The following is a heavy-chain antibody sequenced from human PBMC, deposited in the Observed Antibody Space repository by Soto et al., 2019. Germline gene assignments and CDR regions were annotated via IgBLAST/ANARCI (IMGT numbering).Heavy chain of an antibody. CDR3: ARDQGSSWYPDY. V-gene: IGHV3-74*01. J-gene: IGHJ4*02. CDR1: GFTFSSYW. Sequence: GGSLRLSCAASGFTFSSYWMHWVRQAPGKGLVWVSRINSDGSSTSYADSVKGRYTISRDNAKNTLYLQMNSLRAEDTAVYYCARDQGSSWYPDYWGQGTLVTVSS. D-gene: IGHD6-13*01. CDR2: INSDGSST.